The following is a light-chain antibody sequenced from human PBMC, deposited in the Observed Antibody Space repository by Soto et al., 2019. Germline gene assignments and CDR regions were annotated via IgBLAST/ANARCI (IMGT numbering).Light chain of an antibody. J-gene: IGKJ2*01. CDR1: QSISSW. CDR2: KAS. Sequence: DIQMTQSPSTLSASVGYRVTITCRASQSISSWLAWYQQKPGKAPKLLIYKASSLERGVPSRFSGSGSGTEFTLTISSLQPDDFATYYSQQYNSYPYAFGQGTKLEIK. CDR3: QQYNSYPYA. V-gene: IGKV1-5*03.